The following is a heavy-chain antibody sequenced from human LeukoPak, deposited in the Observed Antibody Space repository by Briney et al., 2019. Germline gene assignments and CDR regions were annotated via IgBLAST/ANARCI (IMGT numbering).Heavy chain of an antibody. D-gene: IGHD3-16*01. Sequence: TSETLSLTCTVSGGSISSYYWSWIRQPPGKGLEWIGYIYYSGSTKYNPSLKSRVTISVDTSKNQFSLKLSSVTAADTAVYYCARDGGQYYYYYYGMDVWGQGTTVTVSS. J-gene: IGHJ6*02. CDR1: GGSISSYY. V-gene: IGHV4-59*12. CDR3: ARDGGQYYYYYYGMDV. CDR2: IYYSGST.